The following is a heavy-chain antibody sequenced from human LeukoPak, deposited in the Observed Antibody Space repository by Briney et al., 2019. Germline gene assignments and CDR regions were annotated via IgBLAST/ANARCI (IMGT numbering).Heavy chain of an antibody. CDR1: GYTFTSYG. CDR2: ISAYNGNT. D-gene: IGHD1-26*01. J-gene: IGHJ5*02. CDR3: ARGRLVGATRVNWFDP. V-gene: IGHV1-18*01. Sequence: ASVKVSCKASGYTFTSYGINWVRQAPGQGLEWMGWISAYNGNTNYAQKLQDRVTMTTDTSTSTAYMELRSLRSDDTAVYYCARGRLVGATRVNWFDPWGQGTLVTVSS.